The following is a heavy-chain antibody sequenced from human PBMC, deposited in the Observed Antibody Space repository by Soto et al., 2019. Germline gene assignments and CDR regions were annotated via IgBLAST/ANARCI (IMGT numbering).Heavy chain of an antibody. CDR2: ISWNSGSI. CDR1: GFTFDDYA. D-gene: IGHD6-6*01. J-gene: IGHJ5*02. V-gene: IGHV3-9*01. CDR3: AKDITEQLVSGWFDP. Sequence: EVQLVESGGGLVQPGRSLRLSCAASGFTFDDYAMHWVRQAPGKGLEWVSGISWNSGSIGYADSVKGRFTISRDNAKNSLYLQMNSLRAEDTALYYCAKDITEQLVSGWFDPWGQGTLVTVSS.